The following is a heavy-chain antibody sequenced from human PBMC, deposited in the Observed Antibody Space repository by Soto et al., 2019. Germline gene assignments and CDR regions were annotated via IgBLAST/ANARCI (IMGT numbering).Heavy chain of an antibody. CDR3: ARDPCISTTCYHDY. Sequence: QVQLVQSGAEVKNPGSSVKVSCKASGDAFMTYAVSWVRQAPGQGLEWMGGIIPIFGTANYAQKFQGRVTITAYESTSTTYMELSSLRSGDTAVYYCARDPCISTTCYHDYWGQGTLVTVSS. CDR1: GDAFMTYA. CDR2: IIPIFGTA. D-gene: IGHD2-2*01. J-gene: IGHJ4*02. V-gene: IGHV1-69*12.